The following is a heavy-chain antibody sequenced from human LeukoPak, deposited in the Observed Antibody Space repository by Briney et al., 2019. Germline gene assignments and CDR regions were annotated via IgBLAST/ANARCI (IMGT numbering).Heavy chain of an antibody. CDR1: RFTFSSYG. CDR2: ISGSGGSA. D-gene: IGHD1-26*01. V-gene: IGHV3-23*01. J-gene: IGHJ4*02. Sequence: GGSLRLSCAASRFTFSSYGMSWVRQAPGKGLEWVSAISGSGGSAYYADSVKGRFTISRDNSKNTLFLQMNSLRAEDTAVYYCASLIAPVGYYFDYWGQGTLVTVSS. CDR3: ASLIAPVGYYFDY.